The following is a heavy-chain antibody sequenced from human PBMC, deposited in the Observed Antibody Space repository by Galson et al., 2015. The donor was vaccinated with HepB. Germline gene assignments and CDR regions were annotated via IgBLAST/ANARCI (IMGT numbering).Heavy chain of an antibody. D-gene: IGHD5-24*01. J-gene: IGHJ4*02. CDR1: GFTFSSYD. V-gene: IGHV3-30-3*01. CDR3: ARVPGDGYNFGVAAYYFDY. Sequence: SLRLSCAASGFTFSSYDMHWVRQAPGKGLEWVAVISYDGSNKYYADSVKGRFTISRDNSKNTLYLQMNSLRAEDTAVYYCARVPGDGYNFGVAAYYFDYWGQGTLVTVS. CDR2: ISYDGSNK.